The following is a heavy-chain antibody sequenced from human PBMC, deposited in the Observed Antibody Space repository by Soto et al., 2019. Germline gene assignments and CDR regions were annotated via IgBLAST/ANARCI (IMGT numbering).Heavy chain of an antibody. Sequence: LRRPLSLTCAVSGGSISSSNWWSWVRQPPGKGLEWIGEIYHSGSTNYNPSLKSRVTISVDKSKNQFSLKLSSVTAADTAVYYFASVRGGYYYVMDVWGQGTTVTVSS. CDR2: IYHSGST. V-gene: IGHV4-4*02. J-gene: IGHJ6*02. D-gene: IGHD3-10*02. CDR3: ASVRGGYYYVMDV. CDR1: GGSISSSNW.